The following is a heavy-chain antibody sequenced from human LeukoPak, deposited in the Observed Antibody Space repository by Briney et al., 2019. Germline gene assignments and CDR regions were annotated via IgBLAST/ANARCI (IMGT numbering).Heavy chain of an antibody. CDR2: ISDSDGST. CDR3: VVTTGGYFDY. Sequence: GGSLRLSCAASGFTFSSYAMSWVRQAPGKGLEWVSAISDSDGSTYYGDSLKGRFTISRDNSKNTLYLQMNSLRAEDTAIYYCVVTTGGYFDYWGQGSLVTVSS. CDR1: GFTFSSYA. D-gene: IGHD3-10*01. V-gene: IGHV3-23*01. J-gene: IGHJ4*02.